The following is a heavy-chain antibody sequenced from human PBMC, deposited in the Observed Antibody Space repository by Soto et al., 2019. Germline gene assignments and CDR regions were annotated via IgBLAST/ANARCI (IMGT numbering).Heavy chain of an antibody. CDR2: ISGSGDSA. CDR3: AKAGGSTWDYGMDV. D-gene: IGHD2-15*01. J-gene: IGHJ6*02. Sequence: EVQLLESGGGLVQPGGSLRLSCAASGFTFSRHAMSWVRQAPGKGLEWVSAISGSGDSAYHADSVKGRFTISRDNSKNTLYLQMNRLRGEDTALYYCAKAGGSTWDYGMDVWGQGTTVTVSS. CDR1: GFTFSRHA. V-gene: IGHV3-23*01.